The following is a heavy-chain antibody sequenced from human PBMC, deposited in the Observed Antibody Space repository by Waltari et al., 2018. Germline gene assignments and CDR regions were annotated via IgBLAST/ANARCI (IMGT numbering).Heavy chain of an antibody. CDR3: ARPGLYGAFDI. V-gene: IGHV4-38-2*01. CDR1: GYSISSGYY. CDR2: IYHSGST. D-gene: IGHD3-16*01. J-gene: IGHJ3*02. Sequence: QVQLQESGPGLVKPSETLSLTCAVSGYSISSGYYWGWIRQPPGKGLEWIGSIYHSGSTYYSPSLKSRVTISVDTSKNQFSLKLSSVTAADTAVYYCARPGLYGAFDIWGQGTMVIVSS.